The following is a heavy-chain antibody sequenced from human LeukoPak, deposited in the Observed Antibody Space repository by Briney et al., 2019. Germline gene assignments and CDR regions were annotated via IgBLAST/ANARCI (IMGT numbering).Heavy chain of an antibody. Sequence: ETLSLTCTVSGGSISNRGYYWGWIRQAPGKGLEWVSSISSSSSYIYYADSVKGRFTISRDNAKNSLYLQMNSLRAEDTAVYYCARAQGKDFDYWGQGTLVTVSS. CDR1: GGSISNRGYY. J-gene: IGHJ4*02. CDR2: ISSSSSYI. CDR3: ARAQGKDFDY. V-gene: IGHV3-21*01.